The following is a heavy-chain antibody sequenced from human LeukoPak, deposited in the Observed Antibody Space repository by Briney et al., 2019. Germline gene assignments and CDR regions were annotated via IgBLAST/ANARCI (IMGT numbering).Heavy chain of an antibody. D-gene: IGHD2-2*01. J-gene: IGHJ5*02. Sequence: SQTLPLTCAISGDSVSSNSVTWNWIRQSPSRGLEWLGRTYYRSTWYNDYAVSVRGRITVNPDTSKNQFSLHLDSVTPEDTAVYYCARRLTQYDCFDPWGQGILVTVSS. CDR1: GDSVSSNSVT. CDR3: ARRLTQYDCFDP. CDR2: TYYRSTWYN. V-gene: IGHV6-1*01.